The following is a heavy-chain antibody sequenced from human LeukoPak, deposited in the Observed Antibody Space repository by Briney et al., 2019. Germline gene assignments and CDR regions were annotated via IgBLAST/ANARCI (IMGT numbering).Heavy chain of an antibody. J-gene: IGHJ5*02. CDR1: GYTFTSYD. CDR2: ISAYNGNT. Sequence: ASVKVSRKASGYTFTSYDINWVRQATGQGLEWMGWISAYNGNTNYAQKLQGRVTMTTDTSTSTAYMELRSLRSDDTAVYYCARDFVTIFGFDPWGQGTLVTVSS. V-gene: IGHV1-18*01. D-gene: IGHD3-3*01. CDR3: ARDFVTIFGFDP.